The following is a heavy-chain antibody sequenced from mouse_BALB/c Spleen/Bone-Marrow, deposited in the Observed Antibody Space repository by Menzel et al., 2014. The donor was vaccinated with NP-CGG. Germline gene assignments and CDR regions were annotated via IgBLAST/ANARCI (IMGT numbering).Heavy chain of an antibody. V-gene: IGHV1-9*01. J-gene: IGHJ2*01. Sequence: VQRVESGAELMEPGASVKISCKTTGYTFSTFWMEWVKQRPGHGLEWIGEILPGSGTINYNEKFRGKATFTADTSSYTAYLQLSSLTSEDSAVYYCAREASRYGDYWGQGTTLTVSS. CDR3: AREASRYGDY. D-gene: IGHD2-14*01. CDR1: GYTFSTFW. CDR2: ILPGSGTI.